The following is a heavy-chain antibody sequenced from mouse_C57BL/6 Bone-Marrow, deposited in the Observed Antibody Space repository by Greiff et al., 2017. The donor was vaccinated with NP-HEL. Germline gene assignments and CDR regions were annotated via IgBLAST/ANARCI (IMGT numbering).Heavy chain of an antibody. J-gene: IGHJ2*01. CDR2: IRSKSSNDAT. Sequence: DVKLQESGGGLVQPKGSLKLSCAASGFTFNTYVMHWVRQAPGKGLEWVARIRSKSSNDATSYADSVKDRFTISRDDSQSMLYLQMNNLKNEDTAMYCCVGGGNFDYWGQGTTLTVSS. CDR3: VGGGNFDY. CDR1: GFTFNTYV. V-gene: IGHV10-3*01.